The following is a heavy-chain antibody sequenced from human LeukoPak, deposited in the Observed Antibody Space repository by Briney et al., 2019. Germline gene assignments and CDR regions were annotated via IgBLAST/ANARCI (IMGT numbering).Heavy chain of an antibody. V-gene: IGHV3-9*03. D-gene: IGHD3-3*01. Sequence: PGRSLRLSCAASGFTFDDYAMHWVRQAPGKGLEWVSGISGNSGSIGYGDSVKGRFTISRDNVKKSLYLQMNSLRPEDMALYYCAKGVARFSLFTSFDYWGQGTLVTVSS. CDR1: GFTFDDYA. J-gene: IGHJ4*02. CDR2: ISGNSGSI. CDR3: AKGVARFSLFTSFDY.